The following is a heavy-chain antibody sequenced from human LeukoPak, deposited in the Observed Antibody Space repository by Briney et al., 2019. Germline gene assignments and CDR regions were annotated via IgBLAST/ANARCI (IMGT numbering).Heavy chain of an antibody. D-gene: IGHD3-22*01. Sequence: PGGSLRLSCAASGFTFSSYWMSWVRQAPGKGLEWVANIKQDGSEKYYVDSVKGRFTISRDNAKNSLYLQMNSLRAEDTAVYYCARAPSYDSSGYYYTDYWGQGTLVTVSS. CDR2: IKQDGSEK. J-gene: IGHJ4*02. CDR3: ARAPSYDSSGYYYTDY. V-gene: IGHV3-7*01. CDR1: GFTFSSYW.